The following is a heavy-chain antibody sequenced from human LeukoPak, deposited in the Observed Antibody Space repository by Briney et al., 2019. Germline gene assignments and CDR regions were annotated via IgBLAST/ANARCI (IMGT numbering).Heavy chain of an antibody. D-gene: IGHD6-13*01. Sequence: SETLSLTCTVSGGSINNYYWYWIRQPPGKGLEWIGYIYYSGGTNYNPSLKSRVTISVDTSKNQFSLKLSSVTAADTAVYYCARARYSSSWPINWFDPWGQGTLVTVSS. CDR2: IYYSGGT. CDR1: GGSINNYY. V-gene: IGHV4-59*01. J-gene: IGHJ5*02. CDR3: ARARYSSSWPINWFDP.